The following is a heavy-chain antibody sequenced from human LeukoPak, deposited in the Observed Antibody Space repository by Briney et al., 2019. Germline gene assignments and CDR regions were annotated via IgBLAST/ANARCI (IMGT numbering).Heavy chain of an antibody. CDR3: ASRVVVPAANMDV. Sequence: GRSLRLSCAASGFTFSNYGMHWVRQAPGKGLEWVAVIWYDGSNKYYADSVKGRFTISRDNSKNTLYLQMNSLRAEDTAVYYCASRVVVPAANMDVWGKGTTVTVSS. CDR1: GFTFSNYG. D-gene: IGHD2-2*01. CDR2: IWYDGSNK. J-gene: IGHJ6*04. V-gene: IGHV3-33*01.